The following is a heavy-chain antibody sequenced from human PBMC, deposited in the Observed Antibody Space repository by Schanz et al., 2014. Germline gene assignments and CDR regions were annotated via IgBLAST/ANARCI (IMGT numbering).Heavy chain of an antibody. V-gene: IGHV3-33*06. CDR3: AKDHAGSDILTALGN. J-gene: IGHJ4*02. D-gene: IGHD3-9*01. CDR2: VWSDGNTK. CDR1: GITFSGYS. Sequence: QVQLVESGGGVVQPGRSLRLSCAASGITFSGYSMNWVRQAPGKGPEWVALVWSDGNTKYYVDSVKGRFTISRDNSMNTLHLQMDGLRVEDTAVYYCAKDHAGSDILTALGNWGQGTLXTVSS.